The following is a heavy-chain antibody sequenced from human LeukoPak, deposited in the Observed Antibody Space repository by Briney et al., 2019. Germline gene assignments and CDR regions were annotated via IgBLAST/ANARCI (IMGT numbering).Heavy chain of an antibody. CDR1: GGTFSSCA. CDR3: ARLRTITMVRGVIIGPLGYFDY. D-gene: IGHD3-10*01. Sequence: GASVKVSCKASGGTFSSCAISWVRQAPGQGLEWMGGIIPIFGTANYAQKFQGRVTITADESTSTAYMELSSLRSEDTAVYYCARLRTITMVRGVIIGPLGYFDYWGQGTLVTVSS. V-gene: IGHV1-69*13. J-gene: IGHJ4*02. CDR2: IIPIFGTA.